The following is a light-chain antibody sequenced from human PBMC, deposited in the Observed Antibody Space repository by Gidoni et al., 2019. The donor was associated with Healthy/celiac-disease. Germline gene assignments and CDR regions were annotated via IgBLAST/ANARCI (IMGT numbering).Light chain of an antibody. Sequence: DIQMTQAPSSLSASVGDRVTITCRASQSISSYLNWYQQKPGKAPKLLIYAASSLQSGVPSRFRGRGSGTAFTLTISSLQPEDFATYYCQQSYSTPPTFGGXTKVEIK. CDR3: QQSYSTPPT. CDR2: AAS. CDR1: QSISSY. V-gene: IGKV1-39*01. J-gene: IGKJ4*01.